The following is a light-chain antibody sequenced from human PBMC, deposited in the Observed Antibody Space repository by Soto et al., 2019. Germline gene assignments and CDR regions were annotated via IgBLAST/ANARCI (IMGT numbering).Light chain of an antibody. CDR3: QQLNSYPIT. J-gene: IGKJ2*01. V-gene: IGKV1-9*01. Sequence: DIQLTQSPSFLSASVGDRVTITCRASQGISSYLAWFQQKPGKAPNLLIYVASTLQSGVPSRFSGTGSGTEFTLTISSLPPEDFATYYCQQLNSYPITFGQGTKLEIK. CDR1: QGISSY. CDR2: VAS.